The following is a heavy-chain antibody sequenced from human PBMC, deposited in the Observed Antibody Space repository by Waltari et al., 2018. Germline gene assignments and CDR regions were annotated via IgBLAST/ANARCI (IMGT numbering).Heavy chain of an antibody. Sequence: EVQLLESGGGLIQPGGSLRLSCAVSGFNVGSNYMSWVRQAPGKGLELVSVVYPAGNTYYAYSVKGRFTISRDSSDNTFSLQMNNLKVEDTAVYYCTSPPTYWGQGTQVTVSS. J-gene: IGHJ4*02. CDR1: GFNVGSNY. CDR3: TSPPTY. CDR2: VYPAGNT. V-gene: IGHV3-53*01.